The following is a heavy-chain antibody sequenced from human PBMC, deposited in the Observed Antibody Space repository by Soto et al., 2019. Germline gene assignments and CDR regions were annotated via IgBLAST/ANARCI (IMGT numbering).Heavy chain of an antibody. V-gene: IGHV3-21*01. J-gene: IGHJ4*02. D-gene: IGHD3-16*02. Sequence: VGSLRLSSAAAGFTFISYSMNWVRQDTGKGLEWVSSISSSSSYIYYADSVKGRFTISRDNAKNSLYLQMNSLRAEDTAVYYCASHYYDYVWGSYRQDYWGQGTLVTVSS. CDR1: GFTFISYS. CDR3: ASHYYDYVWGSYRQDY. CDR2: ISSSSSYI.